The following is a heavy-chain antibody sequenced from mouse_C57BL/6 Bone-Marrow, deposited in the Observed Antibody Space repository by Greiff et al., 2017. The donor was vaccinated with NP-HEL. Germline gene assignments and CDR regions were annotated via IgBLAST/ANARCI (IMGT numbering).Heavy chain of an antibody. CDR1: GYTFTDYY. D-gene: IGHD1-1*01. V-gene: IGHV1-76*01. CDR2: IYPGSGNT. Sequence: VKLMESGAELVRPGASVKLSCKASGYTFTDYYINWVKQRPGQGLEWIARIYPGSGNTYYNEKFKGKATLTAEKSSSTAYMQLSSLTSEDSAVYFCAREVITTVVATPFAYWGQGTLVTVSA. J-gene: IGHJ3*01. CDR3: AREVITTVVATPFAY.